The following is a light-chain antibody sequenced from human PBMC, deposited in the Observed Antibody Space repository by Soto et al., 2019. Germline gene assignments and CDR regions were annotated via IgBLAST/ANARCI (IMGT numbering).Light chain of an antibody. CDR2: GAS. V-gene: IGKV3-20*01. CDR3: QQYHTWPIT. J-gene: IGKJ4*01. Sequence: EIVLTQSPGTLSLSPGERATLSCRASQSVRSNFLAWYQQKPGQAPRLLIYGASNRATGIQDRFSGSGSGTEFTLTISSLQSEDCAIYYCQQYHTWPITFGGGTKVHIK. CDR1: QSVRSNF.